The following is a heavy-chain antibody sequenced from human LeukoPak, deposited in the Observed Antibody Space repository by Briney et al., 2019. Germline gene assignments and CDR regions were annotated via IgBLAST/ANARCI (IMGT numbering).Heavy chain of an antibody. J-gene: IGHJ4*02. CDR2: IKSDGSST. CDR1: GFTFSSYW. V-gene: IGHV3-74*01. CDR3: VKTRRSGTEYGDFDH. D-gene: IGHD2-15*01. Sequence: GGSLRLSCAASGFTFSSYWMHWVRQAPGKGLVWVSRIKSDGSSTNFADSVKGRFTISRDNSRRSLYLQVNSLTTEDTALYHCVKTRRSGTEYGDFDHWGQGTLVTVSS.